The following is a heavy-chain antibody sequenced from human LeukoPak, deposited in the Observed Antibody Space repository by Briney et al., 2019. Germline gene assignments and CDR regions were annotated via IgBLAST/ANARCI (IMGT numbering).Heavy chain of an antibody. V-gene: IGHV3-9*01. J-gene: IGHJ6*02. CDR2: ISWNSGSK. Sequence: GRSLRLSCAASGFTFDDYAMHWVRQAPGKGLEWVSGISWNSGSKGYADSVKGRFTISRDNAKNSLYLQMNSLRGEDAALYYCAVLHYYAMDVWGQGTTVTVSS. CDR1: GFTFDDYA. CDR3: AVLHYYAMDV. D-gene: IGHD2-8*01.